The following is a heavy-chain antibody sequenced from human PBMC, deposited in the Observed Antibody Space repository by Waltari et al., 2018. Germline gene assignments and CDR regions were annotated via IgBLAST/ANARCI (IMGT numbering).Heavy chain of an antibody. CDR2: IYHSGST. D-gene: IGHD3-22*01. CDR3: ARLGLWDYYDSSGYYSLSAEYFQH. V-gene: IGHV4-38-2*01. J-gene: IGHJ1*01. Sequence: GWIGSIYHSGSTYYNPSLKSRVTISVDTSTYQFSLKLSSVTAADTAVYYCARLGLWDYYDSSGYYSLSAEYFQHWGQGTLVTVSS.